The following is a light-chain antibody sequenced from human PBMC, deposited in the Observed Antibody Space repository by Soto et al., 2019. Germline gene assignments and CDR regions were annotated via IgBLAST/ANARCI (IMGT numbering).Light chain of an antibody. CDR2: GAS. Sequence: EIVLTQSPATLSVSPGERAALSCRASQSVSNNLAWYQQKPGQPPRLLIFGASTRATGIPARFSGSGSEAEFALTINSLQSEDFAVYYCQQYGRSSWTFGQGTKVEVQ. J-gene: IGKJ1*01. V-gene: IGKV3D-15*01. CDR1: QSVSNN. CDR3: QQYGRSSWT.